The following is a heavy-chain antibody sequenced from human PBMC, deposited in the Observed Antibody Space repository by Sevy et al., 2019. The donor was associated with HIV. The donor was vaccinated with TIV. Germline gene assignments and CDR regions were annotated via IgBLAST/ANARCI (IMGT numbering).Heavy chain of an antibody. CDR2: ISAYNGHT. V-gene: IGHV1-18*01. Sequence: ASVKVSCKASGYTFSTYGISWVRQAPGQGLEWMGWISAYNGHTNYAQKVQGRVTMSIDTSTRTAYMELRSLSSDDTAVYYCARDRGHXLEXILXXXWGQGTLVTVSS. CDR1: GYTFSTYG. J-gene: IGHJ4*02. CDR3: ARDRGHXLEXILXXX. D-gene: IGHD3-10*01.